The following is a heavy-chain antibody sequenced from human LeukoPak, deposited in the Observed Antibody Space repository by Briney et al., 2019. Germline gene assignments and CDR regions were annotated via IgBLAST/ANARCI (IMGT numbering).Heavy chain of an antibody. J-gene: IGHJ4*02. Sequence: PGGSLRLSCAASGFTFNSYEMNWVRQAPGKGLEWVSYISSSGSTMYYPDSVKGRFTISRDNSRDTLYLQMNSLRAEDTAVYYCAKDGGDSIDYWGQGTLVTVSS. D-gene: IGHD3-22*01. V-gene: IGHV3-48*03. CDR2: ISSSGSTM. CDR1: GFTFNSYE. CDR3: AKDGGDSIDY.